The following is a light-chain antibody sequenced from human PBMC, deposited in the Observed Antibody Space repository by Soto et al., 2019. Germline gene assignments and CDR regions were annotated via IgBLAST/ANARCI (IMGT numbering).Light chain of an antibody. Sequence: DIQMNQSPSSLSASLGDRVTITCRASQSISSYLNWYQQKPGKAPKLLIYAASSLQSGVPSRFSGSGSGTDFTLTISSLQPEDFATYYCQQSYSTPVFGQGTKVDIK. CDR1: QSISSY. CDR2: AAS. CDR3: QQSYSTPV. J-gene: IGKJ1*01. V-gene: IGKV1-39*01.